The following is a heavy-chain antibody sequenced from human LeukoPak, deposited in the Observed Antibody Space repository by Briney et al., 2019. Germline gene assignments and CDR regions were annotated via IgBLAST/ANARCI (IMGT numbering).Heavy chain of an antibody. D-gene: IGHD3-10*01. J-gene: IGHJ4*02. V-gene: IGHV7-4-1*02. Sequence: ASVKVSCKASGYTFTSYAMNWVRQAPGQGLEWMGWINTNTGNPTYAQGFTGRFVFSLDTSVSTAYLQISSLKAEDTAVYYCARDIPLSMVRGVLGYWGQETLVTVSS. CDR1: GYTFTSYA. CDR2: INTNTGNP. CDR3: ARDIPLSMVRGVLGY.